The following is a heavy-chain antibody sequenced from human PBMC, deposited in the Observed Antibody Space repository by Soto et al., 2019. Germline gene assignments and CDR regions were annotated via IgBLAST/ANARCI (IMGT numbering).Heavy chain of an antibody. V-gene: IGHV1-58*01. Sequence: GASVKVSCKASGFTFTSSAVQWVRQARGQRLEWIGWIVVGSGNTNYAQKFQERATITRDMSTSTAYMELSSLRSEDTAVYYCAAHVEMATITSPFDYWGQGTLVTVSS. CDR1: GFTFTSSA. CDR3: AAHVEMATITSPFDY. D-gene: IGHD5-12*01. J-gene: IGHJ4*02. CDR2: IVVGSGNT.